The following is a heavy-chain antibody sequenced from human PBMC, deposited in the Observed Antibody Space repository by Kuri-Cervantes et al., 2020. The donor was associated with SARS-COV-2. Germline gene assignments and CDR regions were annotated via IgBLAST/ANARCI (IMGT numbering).Heavy chain of an antibody. CDR1: VGSFSGYY. D-gene: IGHD3-3*01. CDR3: ARASTTIYGVLIMLFSSNAFAI. CDR2: INHSGST. Sequence: SQTLSLTCAVYVGSFSGYYWSWIRQPPGKGLEWIGEINHSGSTNYNPSLKSRVTISVDTSKNQFSLKLSSVTAADTAVYYCARASTTIYGVLIMLFSSNAFAIWGQGTLVTDSS. J-gene: IGHJ3*02. V-gene: IGHV4-34*01.